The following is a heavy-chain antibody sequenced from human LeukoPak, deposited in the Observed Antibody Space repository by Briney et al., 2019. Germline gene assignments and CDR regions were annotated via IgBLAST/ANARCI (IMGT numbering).Heavy chain of an antibody. CDR1: GYTFTTYD. CDR3: AREADYYYYGMDV. Sequence: ASVKVSCKTSGYTFTTYDITWVRQATGQGLEWMGWMNPNSGNTGYAQKFQGRVAMTRNTSISTAYMELSSLRSEDTAVYYCAREADYYYYGMDVWGQGTTVTVSS. J-gene: IGHJ6*02. CDR2: MNPNSGNT. V-gene: IGHV1-8*01.